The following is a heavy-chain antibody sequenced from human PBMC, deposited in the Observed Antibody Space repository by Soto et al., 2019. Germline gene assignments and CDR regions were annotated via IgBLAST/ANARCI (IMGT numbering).Heavy chain of an antibody. J-gene: IGHJ4*02. CDR1: GVSLSNARMG. CDR3: ARIARRIAAAGTIDY. CDR2: IFSNDEK. V-gene: IGHV2-26*01. D-gene: IGHD6-13*01. Sequence: SGPTLVNHTETLTLTCAVSGVSLSNARMGVSWIRQPPGKALEWLAHIFSNDEKSYSTSLKSRLTISKDTSKSQVVLTMTNMDPVDTATYYCARIARRIAAAGTIDYWGQGTLVTVSS.